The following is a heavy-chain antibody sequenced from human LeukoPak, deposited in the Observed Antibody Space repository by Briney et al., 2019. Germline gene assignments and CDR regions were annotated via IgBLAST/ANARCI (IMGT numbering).Heavy chain of an antibody. CDR1: GGSITGYH. V-gene: IGHV4-4*08. CDR2: VYSSETT. J-gene: IGHJ3*02. CDR3: ARRNDFDI. Sequence: PSETLSLTCTVSGGSITGYHWSWIRQRPGKGLEWIGYVYSSETTEYKPSLKSRVTISADTSKNQFSLKLTSVTAADTAIYYCARRNDFDIWGQGTMVTVSS.